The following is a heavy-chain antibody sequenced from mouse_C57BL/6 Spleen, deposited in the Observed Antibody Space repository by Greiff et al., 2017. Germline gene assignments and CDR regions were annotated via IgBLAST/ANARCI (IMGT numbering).Heavy chain of an antibody. CDR3: ARQGTTVVEYFDV. Sequence: DVMLVESGGGLVQPGGSLKLSCAASGFTFSDYGMAWVRQAPRKGPEWVAFISNLAYSIYYADTVTGRFTISRENAKTTLSLEMSSLRSEDTAMYYCARQGTTVVEYFDVWGTGTTVTVSS. D-gene: IGHD1-1*01. CDR2: ISNLAYSI. J-gene: IGHJ1*03. CDR1: GFTFSDYG. V-gene: IGHV5-15*01.